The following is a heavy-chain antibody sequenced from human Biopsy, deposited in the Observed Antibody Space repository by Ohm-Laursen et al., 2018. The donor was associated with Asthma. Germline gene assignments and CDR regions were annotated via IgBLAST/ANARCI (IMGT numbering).Heavy chain of an antibody. Sequence: GTLSLTCAVYGGSFSSNYWSWIRQTPGKGLEWLGDTPHNGNTTYNPTPSRRITLTVDTSKNQFSLRLTSVTAADTAVYYCARGSSSRLSQWELLVSGGKRAHSYYGMDVWGQGTTVTVSS. CDR1: GGSFSSNY. J-gene: IGHJ6*02. D-gene: IGHD1-26*01. V-gene: IGHV4-34*01. CDR2: TPHNGNT. CDR3: ARGSSSRLSQWELLVSGGKRAHSYYGMDV.